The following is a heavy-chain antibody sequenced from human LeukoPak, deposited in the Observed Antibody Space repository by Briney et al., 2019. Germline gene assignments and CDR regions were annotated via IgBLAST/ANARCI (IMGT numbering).Heavy chain of an antibody. D-gene: IGHD3-22*01. CDR3: ACSYYYDSSGYFDY. CDR2: IYYSGST. Sequence: SETLSLTCTVSGGSISSYYWSWIRQPPGKGLEWIGYIYYSGSTNYNPSLKSRVTISVDTSKNQFSLKLSSVTAADTAVYYCACSYYYDSSGYFDYWGQGTLVTVSS. J-gene: IGHJ4*02. V-gene: IGHV4-59*08. CDR1: GGSISSYY.